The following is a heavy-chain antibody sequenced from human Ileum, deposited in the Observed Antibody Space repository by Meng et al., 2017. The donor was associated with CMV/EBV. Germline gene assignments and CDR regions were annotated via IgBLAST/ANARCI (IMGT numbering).Heavy chain of an antibody. V-gene: IGHV3-74*01. Sequence: AASGFTFSGHWMHWVPQAPGKGLVWVSRISSDGSSINYADSVKGRFTISRDNAKNTLYLQMSSLRTEDTAVYYCTKGVNAAYGLFDYWGQGALVTVSS. CDR2: ISSDGSSI. CDR1: GFTFSGHW. CDR3: TKGVNAAYGLFDY. D-gene: IGHD4-17*01. J-gene: IGHJ4*02.